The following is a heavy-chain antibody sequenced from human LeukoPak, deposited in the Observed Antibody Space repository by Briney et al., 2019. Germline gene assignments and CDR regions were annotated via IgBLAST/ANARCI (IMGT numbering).Heavy chain of an antibody. CDR1: GFTFSSYG. V-gene: IGHV3-33*01. J-gene: IGHJ4*02. D-gene: IGHD6-6*01. CDR2: IWYDGSNK. Sequence: GGSLRLSCAASGFTFSSYGMHWVRQAPGKGLEWVAVIWYDGSNKYYADSVKGRFTISRDNSKNTLYLQMNSLRAEDTAVYYCARTLAARPVSDYWGQGTLVTVSS. CDR3: ARTLAARPVSDY.